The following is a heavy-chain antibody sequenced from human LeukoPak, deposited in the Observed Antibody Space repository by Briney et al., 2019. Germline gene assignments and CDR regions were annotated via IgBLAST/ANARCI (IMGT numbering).Heavy chain of an antibody. CDR2: ISSRSSNI. V-gene: IGHV3-48*04. CDR1: VFDFITYS. Sequence: GGSLRLSCAASVFDFITYSIDWVRQAPGKGLEWVSYISSRSSNIYHADSVKGRFTISIDNAKNSLHLQMNSLRAEDTAVYYCARVGRSGWTVDYWGQGTLVTVSS. D-gene: IGHD6-19*01. J-gene: IGHJ4*02. CDR3: ARVGRSGWTVDY.